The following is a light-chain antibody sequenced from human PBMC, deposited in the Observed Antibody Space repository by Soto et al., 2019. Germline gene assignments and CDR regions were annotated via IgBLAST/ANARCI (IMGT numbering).Light chain of an antibody. J-gene: IGKJ1*01. Sequence: DIQMTQSPSTLSASVGDRVTITCRASQSITNWLAWYQQKPGKAPKLLIYRTSNLESGVPSRFRGSASGTEFTLTISSLQPDDFATYYCQHYNNFLWTFGQGTKVEIK. V-gene: IGKV1-5*03. CDR1: QSITNW. CDR3: QHYNNFLWT. CDR2: RTS.